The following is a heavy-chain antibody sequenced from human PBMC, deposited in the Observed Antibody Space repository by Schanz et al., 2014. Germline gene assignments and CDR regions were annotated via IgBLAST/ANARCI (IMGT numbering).Heavy chain of an antibody. CDR2: IWYDGSNK. V-gene: IGHV3-33*06. CDR3: AKDISDTSGKDDY. CDR1: GFTFSSYG. D-gene: IGHD3-22*01. Sequence: VQLVESGGGVVQPGRSLRLSCAASGFTFSSYGMHWVRQAPGKGLEWVAVIWYDGSNKYYADSVKGRFTISSDNSKNTLFLQMNSLRVEETAIYYSAKDISDTSGKDDYWGQGTLVTVSS. J-gene: IGHJ4*02.